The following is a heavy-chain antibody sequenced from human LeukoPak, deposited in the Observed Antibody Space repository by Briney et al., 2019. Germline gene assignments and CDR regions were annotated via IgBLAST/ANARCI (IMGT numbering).Heavy chain of an antibody. Sequence: PSETLSLTCTVSGGSISSYYWSWIRQPPGKGLEWLGYIYYSGSTNYNPSLKSRVTISVDTSKNQFSLKLSSVTAADTAVYYCARAGSIAAAGMQGAFDIWGQGTMVTVSS. CDR2: IYYSGST. V-gene: IGHV4-59*01. D-gene: IGHD6-13*01. J-gene: IGHJ3*02. CDR3: ARAGSIAAAGMQGAFDI. CDR1: GGSISSYY.